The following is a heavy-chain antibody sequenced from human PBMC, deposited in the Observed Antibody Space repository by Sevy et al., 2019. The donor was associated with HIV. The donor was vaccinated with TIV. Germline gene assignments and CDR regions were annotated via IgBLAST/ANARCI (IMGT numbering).Heavy chain of an antibody. V-gene: IGHV3-23*01. CDR1: GFTFSNYA. CDR3: ASGDTTMITDLDY. J-gene: IGHJ4*02. CDR2: INNGGST. D-gene: IGHD5-18*01. Sequence: GESLKISGGASGFTFSNYAMSWVRQAPGKGPEWVSGINNGGSTYYADSVKGRFTISRDNSKKMVFLQMNSLRAEDTAVYYCASGDTTMITDLDYWGQGALVTVSS.